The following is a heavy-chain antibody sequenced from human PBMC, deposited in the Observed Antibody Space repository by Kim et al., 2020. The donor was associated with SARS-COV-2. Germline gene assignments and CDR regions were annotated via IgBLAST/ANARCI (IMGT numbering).Heavy chain of an antibody. D-gene: IGHD2-21*02. CDR1: GGSIRGHF. CDR3: ARDRRGVTGTYYYDD. V-gene: IGHV4-4*07. CDR2: LFPGGSS. Sequence: SETLSLTCTISGGSIRGHFWSWIRQSAGKGLEFVGRLFPGGSSDYSPSLMSRVAISSDTSTNKVSLTLRSVTAADTAVYYCARDRRGVTGTYYYDDWGQG. J-gene: IGHJ4*02.